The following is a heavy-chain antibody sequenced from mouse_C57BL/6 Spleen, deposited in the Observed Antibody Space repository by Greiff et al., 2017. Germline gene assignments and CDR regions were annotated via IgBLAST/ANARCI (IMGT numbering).Heavy chain of an antibody. CDR2: INYDGSST. V-gene: IGHV5-16*01. J-gene: IGHJ2*01. Sequence: EVMLVESEGGLVQPGSSMKLSCTASGFTFSDYYMAWVRQVPEKGLEWVANINYDGSSTYYLDSLKSRFILSRDNAKNILYLQMSSLKSEDTATYYCAREAYVDYWGQGTTLTVSS. CDR1: GFTFSDYY. CDR3: AREAYVDY.